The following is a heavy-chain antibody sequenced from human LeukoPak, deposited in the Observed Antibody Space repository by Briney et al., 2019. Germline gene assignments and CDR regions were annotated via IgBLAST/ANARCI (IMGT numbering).Heavy chain of an antibody. J-gene: IGHJ4*02. V-gene: IGHV4-34*01. CDR2: INHSGST. Sequence: SETLSLTCAVYGGSFSGYYWSWIRQPPGKGLEWIGEINHSGSTNYNPSLKSRVTISVDTSKNQFSLKLSSVTAADTAVYYYARRKANYDYVWGSYRYPFYFDYWGQGTLVTVSS. D-gene: IGHD3-16*02. CDR1: GGSFSGYY. CDR3: ARRKANYDYVWGSYRYPFYFDY.